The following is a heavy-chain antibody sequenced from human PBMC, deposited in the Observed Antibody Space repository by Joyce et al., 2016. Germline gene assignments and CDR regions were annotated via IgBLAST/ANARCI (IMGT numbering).Heavy chain of an antibody. CDR3: STGVSHSGYDYEDYYYYSMDV. Sequence: EVQLVESGGGLVKPGGSLRLSCAASGFIFSNAWMSWVRQAPGKGLDWVVRIKSKADGGTIDYAAPVKGRFTISREDSENTLSLQMNSLKTEDTAVYYCSTGVSHSGYDYEDYYYYSMDVWGKGITVTVSS. J-gene: IGHJ6*03. CDR1: GFIFSNAW. D-gene: IGHD5-12*01. V-gene: IGHV3-15*01. CDR2: IKSKADGGTI.